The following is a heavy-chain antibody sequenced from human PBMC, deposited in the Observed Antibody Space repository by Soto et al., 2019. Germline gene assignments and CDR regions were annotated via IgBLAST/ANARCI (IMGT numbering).Heavy chain of an antibody. V-gene: IGHV1-69*01. CDR2: IIPIFGTA. CDR3: AREDGGSNYYYGSGRYYYGMDV. Sequence: QVQLVQSGAEVKKPGSSVKVSCKASGGTFSSYAISWVRQAPGQGLEWMGGIIPIFGTANYAQKFQGRVTITADESTSTAYMELSSLRSEDTAVYYCAREDGGSNYYYGSGRYYYGMDVWGQGTTVTVSS. J-gene: IGHJ6*02. CDR1: GGTFSSYA. D-gene: IGHD3-10*01.